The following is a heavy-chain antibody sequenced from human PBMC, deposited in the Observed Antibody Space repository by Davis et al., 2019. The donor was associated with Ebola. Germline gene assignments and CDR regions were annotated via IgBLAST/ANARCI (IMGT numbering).Heavy chain of an antibody. CDR3: ARDRGDGDTFDY. Sequence: ASVKVSCKASGYTFTSYAMHWVRQAPGQRLEWMGWINAGNGNTKYSQKFQGRVTITRDTSASTAYMELSSLRSEDTAVYYCARDRGDGDTFDYWGQGTLVTVSS. CDR2: INAGNGNT. D-gene: IGHD5-24*01. CDR1: GYTFTSYA. V-gene: IGHV1-3*01. J-gene: IGHJ4*02.